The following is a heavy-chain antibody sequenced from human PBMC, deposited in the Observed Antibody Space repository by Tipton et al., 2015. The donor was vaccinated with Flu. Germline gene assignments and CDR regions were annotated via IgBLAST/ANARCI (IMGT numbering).Heavy chain of an antibody. CDR3: ARDGYSGYDFGYYFDS. V-gene: IGHV4-4*07. Sequence: TLSLTCTVSGGSLSGYYWSWIRQPAGKGLEWIGRNYTGGSSYYNPSLKSRVTMSVDTSKNQFSLKLDSMTAADTAVYFCARDGYSGYDFGYYFDSWGQGTLVTVST. CDR1: GGSLSGYY. J-gene: IGHJ4*02. D-gene: IGHD5-12*01. CDR2: NYTGGSS.